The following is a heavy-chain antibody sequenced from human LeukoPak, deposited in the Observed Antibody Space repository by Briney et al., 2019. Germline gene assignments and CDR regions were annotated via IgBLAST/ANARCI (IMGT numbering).Heavy chain of an antibody. V-gene: IGHV3-15*01. J-gene: IGHJ4*02. Sequence: GGSLRLSCAASGFTFSNAWMSWVRQAPGKGLEWVGRIKSKTDGGTTDYAAPVKGRFTISRDDSKNTLYLQMNSLKTGDTAVYYCTTRWYDSSGYYYFDYWGQGTLVTVSS. CDR3: TTRWYDSSGYYYFDY. D-gene: IGHD3-22*01. CDR2: IKSKTDGGTT. CDR1: GFTFSNAW.